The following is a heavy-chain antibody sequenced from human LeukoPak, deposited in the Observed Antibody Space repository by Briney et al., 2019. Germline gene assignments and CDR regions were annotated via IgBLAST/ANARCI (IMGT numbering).Heavy chain of an antibody. Sequence: PSETLSLTCAVYGGSFSGYYWSWIRQTPGKGLEWIGEINHSGSTNYNPSLKSRVTISVDTSKNQFSLKLSSVTAADTAVYYCARGHRVYYDSSGYRLSYYYYGMDVWGQGTTVTVSS. CDR2: INHSGST. CDR3: ARGHRVYYDSSGYRLSYYYYGMDV. CDR1: GGSFSGYY. D-gene: IGHD3-22*01. J-gene: IGHJ6*02. V-gene: IGHV4-34*01.